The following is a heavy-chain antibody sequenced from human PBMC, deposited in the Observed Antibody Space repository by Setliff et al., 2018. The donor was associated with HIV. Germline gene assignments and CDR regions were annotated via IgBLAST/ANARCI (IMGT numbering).Heavy chain of an antibody. CDR2: INPYSGRT. CDR3: ARDRRGRGIEAAGPYYYFDS. CDR1: GYTFTGYY. D-gene: IGHD6-13*01. Sequence: ASVKVSCNASGYTFTGYYIHWVRQAPGQGLEWMGWINPYSGRTHYAQKFQGWVTVARDTSITTAYMDLTNLKSDDTAVYYCARDRRGRGIEAAGPYYYFDSWGQGTLVTVSS. J-gene: IGHJ4*02. V-gene: IGHV1-2*04.